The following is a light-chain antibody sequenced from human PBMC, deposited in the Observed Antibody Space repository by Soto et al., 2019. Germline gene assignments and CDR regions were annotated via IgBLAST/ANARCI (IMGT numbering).Light chain of an antibody. J-gene: IGKJ2*01. CDR1: QSISNR. V-gene: IGKV1-39*01. CDR3: QQSYSIPYT. CDR2: AAS. Sequence: DIQMTQSPTSLSASVGDRVTITCRASQSISNRLNWYQHKPGKAPNLLIYAASSLHSGVPSRFSGSGSGTDFTLTISSLQPEDFGTYYSQQSYSIPYTFGQGTNL.